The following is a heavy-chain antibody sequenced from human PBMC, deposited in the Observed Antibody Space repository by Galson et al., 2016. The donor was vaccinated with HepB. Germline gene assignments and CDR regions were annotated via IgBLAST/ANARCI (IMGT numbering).Heavy chain of an antibody. CDR2: INPGNGNT. J-gene: IGHJ6*02. V-gene: IGHV1-3*01. D-gene: IGHD4-11*01. CDR3: ARAGGDYSDYVYYYYFGMDV. CDR1: GYTFTTYA. Sequence: SVKVSCKASGYTFTTYALNWVRQAPGQRLEWMGWINPGNGNTEYSQRFQGRVTITRDTSASTAYMDLSSLRSEDTAVYYCARAGGDYSDYVYYYYFGMDVWARGPRSPSP.